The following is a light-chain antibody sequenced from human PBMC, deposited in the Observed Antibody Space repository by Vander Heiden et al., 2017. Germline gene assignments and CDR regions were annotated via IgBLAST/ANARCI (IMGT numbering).Light chain of an antibody. CDR3: QQYNNWPLWT. J-gene: IGKJ1*01. CDR1: QSVSSN. V-gene: IGKV3-15*01. Sequence: EIVITQSPATLSVSPGERTTRSCRASQSVSSNLAWYQQKPGQAPRLLIYGASTRATGIPARFSGSGSGTEFTLTISSLQSEDFAVYYCQQYNNWPLWTFGQGTKVEIK. CDR2: GAS.